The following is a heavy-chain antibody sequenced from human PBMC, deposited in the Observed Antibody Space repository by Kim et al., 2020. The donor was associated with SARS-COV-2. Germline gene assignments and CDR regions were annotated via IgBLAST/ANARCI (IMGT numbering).Heavy chain of an antibody. CDR2: ISSSSSTI. CDR1: GFTFSNYN. Sequence: GGSLRLSCAGSGFTFSNYNMNWVRQTPGKGLEWVSYISSSSSTIYYADSVRGRFTTSRDNAKNSLYLQMNSLRAEDTAVYYCAFRRGSSAFGYWGQGTLVTVSS. CDR3: AFRRGSSAFGY. V-gene: IGHV3-48*04. D-gene: IGHD1-26*01. J-gene: IGHJ4*02.